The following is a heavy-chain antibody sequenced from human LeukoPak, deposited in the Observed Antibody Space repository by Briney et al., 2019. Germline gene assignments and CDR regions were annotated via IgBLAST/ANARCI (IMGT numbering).Heavy chain of an antibody. CDR2: IYPSGST. D-gene: IGHD1-14*01. J-gene: IGHJ5*02. CDR3: AKLSPNRWFDP. Sequence: SETLSLTCTVSAGSIIPYYWSWIRQPAGKGLEWIGRIYPSGSTTYNPSLKSRVTMSVDTSKNQFSLKLTSVTAADTAVYYCAKLSPNRWFDPWGQGILVTVSS. CDR1: AGSIIPYY. V-gene: IGHV4-4*07.